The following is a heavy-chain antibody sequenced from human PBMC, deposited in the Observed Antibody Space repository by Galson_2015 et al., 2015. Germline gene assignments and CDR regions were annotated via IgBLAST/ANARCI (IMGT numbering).Heavy chain of an antibody. CDR2: ISSSSSYI. Sequence: SLRLSCAASAFPFSSYRMNWVRQAPGKGLEWVSSISSSSSYIFYADLVKGRFTISRVNGKNSLYLQMSSLRDEDTAMYYCARDSGYCTGGSCYRYFALWGRGTLVTVSS. CDR1: AFPFSSYR. CDR3: ARDSGYCTGGSCYRYFAL. D-gene: IGHD2-15*01. V-gene: IGHV3-21*01. J-gene: IGHJ2*01.